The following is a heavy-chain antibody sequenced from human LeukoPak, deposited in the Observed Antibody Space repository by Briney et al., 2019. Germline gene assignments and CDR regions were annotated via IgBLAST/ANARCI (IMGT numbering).Heavy chain of an antibody. CDR2: IYSGGST. CDR1: GFTVSSNY. V-gene: IGHV3-66*01. D-gene: IGHD6-19*01. CDR3: ARGLRSSGWSLFDY. J-gene: IGHJ4*02. Sequence: GGSLRLSCAASGFTVSSNYMSWVRQAPGKGLEWVSVIYSGGSTYCADSVKGRFTISRDNSKNTLYLQMNSLRAEDTAVYYCARGLRSSGWSLFDYWGQGTLVTVSS.